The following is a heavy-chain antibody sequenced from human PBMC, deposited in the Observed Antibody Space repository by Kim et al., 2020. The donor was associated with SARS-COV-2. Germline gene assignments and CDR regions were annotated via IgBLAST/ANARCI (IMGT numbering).Heavy chain of an antibody. CDR1: GFTFSSYA. D-gene: IGHD3-10*01. CDR2: ISYDGSNK. Sequence: GGSLRLSCAASGFTFSSYAMHWVRQAPGKGLEWVAVISYDGSNKYYADSVKGRFTISRDNSKNTLYLQMNSLRAEDTAVYYCARDLDPAGPRGYGMDVWGQGTTVTVSS. J-gene: IGHJ6*02. CDR3: ARDLDPAGPRGYGMDV. V-gene: IGHV3-30-3*01.